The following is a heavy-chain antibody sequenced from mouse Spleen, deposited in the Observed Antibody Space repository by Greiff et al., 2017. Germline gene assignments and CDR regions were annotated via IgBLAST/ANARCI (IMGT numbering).Heavy chain of an antibody. J-gene: IGHJ3*01. Sequence: DVMLVESGGGLVKLGGSLKLSCAASGFTFSSYAMSWVRQTPEKRLEWVATISSGGGNTYYPDSVKGRFTISRDNAKNTLCLQMSSLKSEDTAMYYCARGGYDYWFAYWGQGTLVTVSA. CDR1: GFTFSSYA. CDR3: ARGGYDYWFAY. V-gene: IGHV5-9*01. D-gene: IGHD2-4*01. CDR2: ISSGGGNT.